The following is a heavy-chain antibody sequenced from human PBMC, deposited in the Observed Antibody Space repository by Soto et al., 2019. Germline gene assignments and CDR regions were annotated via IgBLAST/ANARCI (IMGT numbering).Heavy chain of an antibody. CDR3: VKDWTGKNSPCMDV. D-gene: IGHD2-8*02. J-gene: IGHJ6*02. Sequence: VQLLESGGGLVQPGGSLRVSCAASGFTFSNYAMSWVRQAQGKGLEWVSTIGGSDDKTYYAASVKGRFTISRDNSRNTLYLQMYSLRAEDTAVYYCVKDWTGKNSPCMDVWGQGTTVTVSS. V-gene: IGHV3-23*01. CDR2: IGGSDDKT. CDR1: GFTFSNYA.